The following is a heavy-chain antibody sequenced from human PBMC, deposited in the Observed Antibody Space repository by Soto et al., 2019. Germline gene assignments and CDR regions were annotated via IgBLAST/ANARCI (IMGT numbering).Heavy chain of an antibody. J-gene: IGHJ4*02. CDR1: GFPFTSYA. CDR3: AKPGLTVAGTRYFDH. V-gene: IGHV3-23*05. Sequence: EVQLLESGGGLVQPGGSLRLSCAASGFPFTSYAMSWVHQAPGKGLEWVSAIGSDGTAIHYVDSVKGRFTIQKDNSKDTLYLQMNSLRAEDTAVYYCAKPGLTVAGTRYFDHWGQGTLVTVSS. CDR2: IGSDGTAI. D-gene: IGHD6-19*01.